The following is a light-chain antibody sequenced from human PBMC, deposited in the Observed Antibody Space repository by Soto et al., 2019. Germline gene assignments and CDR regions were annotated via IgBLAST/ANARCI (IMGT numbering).Light chain of an antibody. J-gene: IGKJ1*01. CDR2: KAS. CDR1: QSISSW. V-gene: IGKV1-5*03. CDR3: HQYNDYPWT. Sequence: DIPMSQSPSNLSASVGDRVTITCRASQSISSWLAWYQQKPGKAPKHLIYKASSLETGVPSRFSGSGSGTEFTLTISSLQPDDFATYYCHQYNDYPWTFGQGTKVDI.